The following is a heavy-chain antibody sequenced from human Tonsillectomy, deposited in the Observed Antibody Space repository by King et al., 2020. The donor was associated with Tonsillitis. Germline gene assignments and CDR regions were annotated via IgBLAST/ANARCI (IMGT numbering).Heavy chain of an antibody. V-gene: IGHV3-30-3*01. J-gene: IGHJ3*02. CDR2: ISHDGSSK. D-gene: IGHD3-10*01. Sequence: VQLVESGGGVVQPGRSLRLSCPASGFTFSAYAMHWVRQAPGKGLEWVASISHDGSSKDYADSAKGRFTISRDNSKNTLFLQMDSLRAEDTAVYYCARESYSVSGAYYAFDIWGQGTMVTVSS. CDR3: ARESYSVSGAYYAFDI. CDR1: GFTFSAYA.